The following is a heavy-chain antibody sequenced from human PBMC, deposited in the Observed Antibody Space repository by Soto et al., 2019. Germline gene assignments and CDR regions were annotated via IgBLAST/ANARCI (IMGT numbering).Heavy chain of an antibody. Sequence: QITLKESGPTPVKPTQTLTQTWTLSAFSLSTGGVAVGWIRQPPGKALEWLALIYWDDDKRYSPSLRSRLTITKDTSKNQVVLTMTNMDPVDTATYYCIQSRCGGDCLQSYASYYYYGMDVWGQGTTVTVSS. V-gene: IGHV2-5*02. CDR3: IQSRCGGDCLQSYASYYYYGMDV. J-gene: IGHJ6*02. CDR2: IYWDDDK. CDR1: AFSLSTGGVA. D-gene: IGHD2-21*02.